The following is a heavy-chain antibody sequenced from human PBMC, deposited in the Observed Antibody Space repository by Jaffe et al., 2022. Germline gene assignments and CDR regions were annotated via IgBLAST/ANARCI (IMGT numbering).Heavy chain of an antibody. CDR2: IYHSGST. CDR3: ARSPMSLGYYYDSSGYYFDY. Sequence: QVQLQESGPGLVKPSETLSLTCAVSGYSISSGYYWGWIRQPPGKGLEWIGSIYHSGSTYYNPSLKSRVTISVDTSKNQFSLKLSSVTAADTAVYYCARSPMSLGYYYDSSGYYFDYWGQGTLVTVSS. J-gene: IGHJ4*02. D-gene: IGHD3-22*01. V-gene: IGHV4-38-2*01. CDR1: GYSISSGYY.